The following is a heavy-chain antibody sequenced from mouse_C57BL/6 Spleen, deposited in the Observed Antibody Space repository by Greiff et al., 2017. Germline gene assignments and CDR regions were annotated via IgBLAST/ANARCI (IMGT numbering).Heavy chain of an antibody. CDR1: GYAFSSYW. J-gene: IGHJ2*01. CDR2: IYPGDGET. CDR3: ARGDDGYYYGY. Sequence: QVQLQQYGAELVKPGASVKISCKASGYAFSSYWMNWVKQRPGKGLEWIGQIYPGDGETNSNGKFKGKATLTADKSSSTAYMQLSSLTTADSAVYFCARGDDGYYYGYWGQGTTLTVSS. V-gene: IGHV1-80*01. D-gene: IGHD2-3*01.